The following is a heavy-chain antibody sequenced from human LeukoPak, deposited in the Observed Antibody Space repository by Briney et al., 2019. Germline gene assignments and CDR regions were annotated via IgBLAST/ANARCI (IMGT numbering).Heavy chain of an antibody. D-gene: IGHD2-2*02. J-gene: IGHJ6*02. CDR3: AKPPAAIYYYGMDV. CDR2: ISYDGSNK. CDR1: GFTFSSYG. V-gene: IGHV3-30*18. Sequence: PGGSLRLSCVASGFTFSSYGMHWVRQAPGKGLEWVAVISYDGSNKYYADSVKGRFTISRDNSKNTLYLQMNSLRAEDTAVYYCAKPPAAIYYYGMDVWGQGTTVTVSS.